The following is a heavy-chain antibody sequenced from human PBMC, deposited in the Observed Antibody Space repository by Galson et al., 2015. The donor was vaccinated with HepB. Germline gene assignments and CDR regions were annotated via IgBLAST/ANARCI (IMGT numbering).Heavy chain of an antibody. V-gene: IGHV3-48*03. Sequence: SLRLSCAASGFTFSSYEMNWVRQAPGKGLEWVSYISSSGSTIYYADSVKGRFTISRDNAKNSLYLQMNSLRAEDTAVYYCAREGSTSYGMDVWGQGTTVTVSS. CDR1: GFTFSSYE. CDR3: AREGSTSYGMDV. D-gene: IGHD2-2*01. CDR2: ISSSGSTI. J-gene: IGHJ6*02.